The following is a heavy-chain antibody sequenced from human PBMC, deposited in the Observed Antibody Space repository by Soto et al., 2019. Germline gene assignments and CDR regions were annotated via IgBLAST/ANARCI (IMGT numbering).Heavy chain of an antibody. CDR2: ITSRSSYI. CDR1: GFTFSGYS. Sequence: EVQLVESGGGLVKPGGSLRLSCAASGFTFSGYSMNWIRQAPGKGLEWVSSITSRSSYIYYAESVEGRFTISRDNAKNSPYLEMNNLRAEDTGVYYCAGGGENRLWLTLGCYWGQGTLVTVSS. CDR3: AGGGENRLWLTLGCY. J-gene: IGHJ4*02. V-gene: IGHV3-21*01. D-gene: IGHD5-18*01.